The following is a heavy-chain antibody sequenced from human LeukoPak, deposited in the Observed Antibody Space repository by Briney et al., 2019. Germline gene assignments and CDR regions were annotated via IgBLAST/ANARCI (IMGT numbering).Heavy chain of an antibody. CDR1: GFTFSSYA. J-gene: IGHJ4*02. D-gene: IGHD3-10*01. Sequence: TGGSLRLSCAASGFTFSSYAMSWVRQAPGKGLEWVSAISGSGGSTYYADSVKGRFTISRDNSKNTLYPQMNSLRAEDTAVYYCAKIYGSGGYYFDYWGQGTLVTVSS. CDR2: ISGSGGST. CDR3: AKIYGSGGYYFDY. V-gene: IGHV3-23*01.